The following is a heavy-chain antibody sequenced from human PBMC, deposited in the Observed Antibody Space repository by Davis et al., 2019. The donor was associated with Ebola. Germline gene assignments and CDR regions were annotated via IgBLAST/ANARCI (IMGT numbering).Heavy chain of an antibody. CDR3: ALAIVVVAAREPYYFDY. CDR2: ISGSGGST. V-gene: IGHV3-23*01. J-gene: IGHJ4*02. Sequence: GSLRLSCTDSVITFSSYAMTWVRQAPGKGLEWVSAISGSGGSTYYADSVGGRFTISRDTARNTLYLQMNSLRVEDTAVYYCALAIVVVAAREPYYFDYWGQGALVTVSS. D-gene: IGHD2-21*02. CDR1: VITFSSYA.